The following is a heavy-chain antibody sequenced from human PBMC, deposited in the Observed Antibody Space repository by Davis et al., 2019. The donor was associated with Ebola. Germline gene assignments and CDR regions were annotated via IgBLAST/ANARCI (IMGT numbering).Heavy chain of an antibody. Sequence: GESLKISCTASGFTFSDSAIHWVRQASGKGLEWVGRIRSRANGHATAYAASVKGRFTVSRDDSKNTAFLQMNSLKTEDTAIYNCTRVGGQSNYDILTGYYSPDYWGQGTLVTVSS. J-gene: IGHJ4*02. CDR2: IRSRANGHAT. D-gene: IGHD3-9*01. CDR1: GFTFSDSA. V-gene: IGHV3-73*01. CDR3: TRVGGQSNYDILTGYYSPDY.